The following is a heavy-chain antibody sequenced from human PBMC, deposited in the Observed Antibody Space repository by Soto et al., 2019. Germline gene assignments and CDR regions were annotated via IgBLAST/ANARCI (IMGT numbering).Heavy chain of an antibody. CDR1: GYTFTGYY. V-gene: IGHV1-2*02. Sequence: QVQLVQSGAEVKKPGASVKVSCKASGYTFTGYYMHWVRQAPGQGLEWMGWINPNSGGTNYAQKFQGRVTMTRDTYISTAYMELSRLRSDDTAVYYCARGVMTTPQPYYYYGMDVWGQGTTVTVSS. CDR3: ARGVMTTPQPYYYYGMDV. J-gene: IGHJ6*02. CDR2: INPNSGGT. D-gene: IGHD4-17*01.